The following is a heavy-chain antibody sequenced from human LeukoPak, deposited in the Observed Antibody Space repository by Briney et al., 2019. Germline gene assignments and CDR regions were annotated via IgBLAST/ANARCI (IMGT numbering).Heavy chain of an antibody. J-gene: IGHJ4*02. CDR3: AKYSGYDLGYFDY. Sequence: GGSLRLSCAASGFTFSSYAMTWVRQGPGKGLEWVSAISGNGGTTYYADSVKGRFTISRDNSKNTLYLQMNSLRAEDTAVYYCAKYSGYDLGYFDYWGQGTLVTVSS. V-gene: IGHV3-23*01. D-gene: IGHD5-12*01. CDR2: ISGNGGTT. CDR1: GFTFSSYA.